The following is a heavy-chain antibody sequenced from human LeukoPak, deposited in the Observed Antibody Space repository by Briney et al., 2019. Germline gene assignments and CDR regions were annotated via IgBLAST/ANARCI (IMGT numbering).Heavy chain of an antibody. CDR1: GYTFTSYY. V-gene: IGHV1-18*04. CDR2: INAYNGNT. Sequence: ASVKVSCKASGYTFTSYYMHWVRQAPGQGLEWMGWINAYNGNTNYAQNLQGRVTMTTDTSTSTAYMELRSLRSDDTAVYYCARDCGADSSTYSYYFDYWGQGTLVTVSS. D-gene: IGHD3-22*01. CDR3: ARDCGADSSTYSYYFDY. J-gene: IGHJ4*02.